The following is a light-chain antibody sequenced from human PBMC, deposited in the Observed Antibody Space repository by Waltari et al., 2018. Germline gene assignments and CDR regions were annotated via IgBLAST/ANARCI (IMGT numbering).Light chain of an antibody. V-gene: IGKV4-1*01. CDR2: WAS. Sequence: DIVMTQSPDSLAVSLGERATINCKSSQSILYRSTSKDLLAWYQQKPGQPPKLLIYWASTRESGVPARFSGSGSGTDFTLTIAGLQAEDVAVYYCQQYSSAPVTFGGGTKVEIK. CDR3: QQYSSAPVT. J-gene: IGKJ4*01. CDR1: QSILYRSTSKDL.